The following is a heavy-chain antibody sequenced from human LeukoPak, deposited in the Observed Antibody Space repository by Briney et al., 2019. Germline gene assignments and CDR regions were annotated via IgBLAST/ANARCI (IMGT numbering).Heavy chain of an antibody. J-gene: IGHJ4*02. V-gene: IGHV4-34*01. Sequence: SETLSLTCAVYGGSFSGSYWNWIRQPPGKGLEWIGEINHRGSTKYNPSLKSRVTISVDTSKNQFSLKLSSVTAADTAVYYCARFRWGERYFDYWGQGTLVTVSS. CDR3: ARFRWGERYFDY. CDR1: GGSFSGSY. D-gene: IGHD3-16*01. CDR2: INHRGST.